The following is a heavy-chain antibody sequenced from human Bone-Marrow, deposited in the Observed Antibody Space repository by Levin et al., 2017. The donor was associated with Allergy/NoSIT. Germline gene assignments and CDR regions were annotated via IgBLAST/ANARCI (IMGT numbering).Heavy chain of an antibody. D-gene: IGHD2-15*01. CDR2: ISNSGTT. CDR1: GGSITTSSYY. CDR3: ARHLLQAENKVLVDVFDI. Sequence: PSETLSLTCTVSGGSITTSSYYWAWIRQPPGKGLEWIGSISNSGTTYYKQSLKSRVIMSVDASKNQFSLKLSSVTAADTAVYYCARHLLQAENKVLVDVFDIWGQGTMVTVSS. J-gene: IGHJ3*02. V-gene: IGHV4-39*01.